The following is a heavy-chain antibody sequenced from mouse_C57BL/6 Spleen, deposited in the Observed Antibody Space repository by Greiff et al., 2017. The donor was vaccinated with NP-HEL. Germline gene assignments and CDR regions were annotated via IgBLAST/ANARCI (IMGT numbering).Heavy chain of an antibody. J-gene: IGHJ2*01. D-gene: IGHD1-1*01. CDR1: GYTFTSYW. CDR3: ARQFTTVVGGY. CDR2: IDPSDSYT. V-gene: IGHV1-59*01. Sequence: QVQLQQPGAELVRPGTSVKLSCKASGYTFTSYWMHWVKQRPGQGLEWIGVIDPSDSYTNYNQKFKGKATLTVDTSSSTAYMQLSSLTSEDSAVYSFARQFTTVVGGYWGQGTTLTVSS.